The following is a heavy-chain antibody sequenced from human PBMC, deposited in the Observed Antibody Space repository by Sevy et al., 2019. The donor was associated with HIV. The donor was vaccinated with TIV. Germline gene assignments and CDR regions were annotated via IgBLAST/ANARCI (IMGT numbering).Heavy chain of an antibody. CDR2: MNPNSGNT. Sequence: ASVKVSCKASGYTFDSHDINWIRQAPGQGLEWMGWMNPNSGNTGYAQRFQGRVTMTRTTSISTAYMELNGLRSEDTALYYCARGLSFSYAKRGDWVNWYFDLWGRGTLVNVSP. CDR1: GYTFDSHD. V-gene: IGHV1-8*01. CDR3: ARGLSFSYAKRGDWVNWYFDL. D-gene: IGHD2-21*01. J-gene: IGHJ2*01.